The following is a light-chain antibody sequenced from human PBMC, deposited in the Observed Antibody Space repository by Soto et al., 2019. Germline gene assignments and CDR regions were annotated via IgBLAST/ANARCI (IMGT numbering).Light chain of an antibody. V-gene: IGLV2-8*01. Sequence: QSALTQPPSASGSPGQSVTISCTGTSSDVGGYNYVSWYQQHPGKAPKLMIYEVSKRPSGVPVRFSGSKSGNTASLTVSGLQAEDEADYYCSSYAGSINYVVFGGGTKLTVL. J-gene: IGLJ2*01. CDR1: SSDVGGYNY. CDR3: SSYAGSINYVV. CDR2: EVS.